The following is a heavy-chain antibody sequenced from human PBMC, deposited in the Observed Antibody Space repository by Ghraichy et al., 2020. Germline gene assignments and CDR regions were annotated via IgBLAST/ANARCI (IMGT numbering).Heavy chain of an antibody. V-gene: IGHV4-39*01. CDR3: ARPLIKTYYYGSGMNWFDP. Sequence: SQTLSLTCTVSGGSISSSSYYWGWIRQPPGKGLEWIGSIYYSGSTYYNPSLKSRVTISVDTSKNQFSLKLSSVTAADTAVYYCARPLIKTYYYGSGMNWFDPWGQGTLVTVSS. J-gene: IGHJ5*02. D-gene: IGHD3-10*01. CDR2: IYYSGST. CDR1: GGSISSSSYY.